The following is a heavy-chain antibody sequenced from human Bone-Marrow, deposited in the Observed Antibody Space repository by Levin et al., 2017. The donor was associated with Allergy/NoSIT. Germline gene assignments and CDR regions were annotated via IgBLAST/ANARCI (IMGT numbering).Heavy chain of an antibody. V-gene: IGHV3-30*03. CDR3: AASGDILSGPPYQYGLEV. D-gene: IGHD3-9*01. J-gene: IGHJ6*02. CDR2: ISYDGSHT. CDR1: GFTFSSYG. Sequence: PGGSLRLSCAASGFTFSSYGMHWVRQAPGKGPEWVAIISYDGSHTYYADSVKGRFTISRDNSKNTLYLQMNSLRAEDTAVYYCAASGDILSGPPYQYGLEVWGQGTMVTASS.